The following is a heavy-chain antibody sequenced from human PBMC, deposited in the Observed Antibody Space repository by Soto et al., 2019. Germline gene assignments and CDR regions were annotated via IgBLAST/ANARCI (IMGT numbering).Heavy chain of an antibody. Sequence: GGSLRLSCAAFGFIFSDHYMDWVRQAPGKGLEWVAVISYDGSNKYYADSVKGRFTISRDNSKNTLYLQMNSLRAGDTAVYYCARELQMVRGVPHYGMDVWGQGTTVTVSS. V-gene: IGHV3-30-3*01. CDR3: ARELQMVRGVPHYGMDV. CDR2: ISYDGSNK. CDR1: GFIFSDHY. J-gene: IGHJ6*02. D-gene: IGHD3-10*01.